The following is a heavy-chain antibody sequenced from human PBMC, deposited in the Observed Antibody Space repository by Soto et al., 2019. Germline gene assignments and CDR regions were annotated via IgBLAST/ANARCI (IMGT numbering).Heavy chain of an antibody. Sequence: EIQLVESGGDLVPPGGSLRLSCAASGFTFSSFWMRWVRQAPGKGLERVASIKQDGREKYYLDSVMGRFTISRDNAKNPLDLHMNSLRAEDTAQYYRARDSGTAASTGWGQGTLVTFSS. J-gene: IGHJ4*02. CDR1: GFTFSSFW. CDR3: ARDSGTAASTG. V-gene: IGHV3-7*01. CDR2: IKQDGREK. D-gene: IGHD6-13*01.